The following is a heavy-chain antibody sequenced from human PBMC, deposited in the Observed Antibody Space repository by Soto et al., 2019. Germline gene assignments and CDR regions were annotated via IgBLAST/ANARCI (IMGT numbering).Heavy chain of an antibody. CDR3: ARVGRLYAPLDY. CDR1: GFIFRNHG. J-gene: IGHJ4*02. V-gene: IGHV3-21*04. CDR2: ISSSSNYV. D-gene: IGHD1-26*01. Sequence: EVQLVESGGGLVKPGGSLRLSCVASGFIFRNHGMNWVRQAPGKGLEWVSSISSSSNYVHYVDSVKGRFTISRDNDENSLFLQMNSLRPEETAVYFCARVGRLYAPLDYWGQGTLVTVSS.